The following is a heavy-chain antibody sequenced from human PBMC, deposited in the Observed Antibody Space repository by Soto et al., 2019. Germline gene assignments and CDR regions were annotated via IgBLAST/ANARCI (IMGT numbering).Heavy chain of an antibody. J-gene: IGHJ3*02. V-gene: IGHV3-23*01. CDR3: AKNVGGATTASYI. CDR2: IINSGVST. CDR1: GFTFSIYA. D-gene: IGHD1-7*01. Sequence: GGSLRLSGAASGFTFSIYAISWVRQAPWMGLEWVSVIINSGVSTFYADSVKGRFTISRDNSQNTLYLQMNSLRAEDTAGYYCAKNVGGATTASYICGQGTIVPF.